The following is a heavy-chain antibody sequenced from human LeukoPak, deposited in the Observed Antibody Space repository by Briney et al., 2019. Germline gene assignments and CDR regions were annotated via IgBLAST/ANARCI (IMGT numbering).Heavy chain of an antibody. Sequence: SETLSLTCTVSGGSISSTSYYWAWIRQPPGKGLEWIASINYSGNTYYNPSLKSRVTISVDTSKNQFSLKLRFVTAADTAVYYCARLGFSSTWYSDYWGQGTLVTVSS. CDR1: GGSISSTSYY. CDR2: INYSGNT. D-gene: IGHD6-13*01. J-gene: IGHJ4*02. CDR3: ARLGFSSTWYSDY. V-gene: IGHV4-39*01.